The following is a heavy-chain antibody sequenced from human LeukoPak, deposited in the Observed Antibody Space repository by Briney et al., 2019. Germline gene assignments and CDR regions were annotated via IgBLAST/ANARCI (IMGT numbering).Heavy chain of an antibody. J-gene: IGHJ4*02. Sequence: PSQTLSLTCTVSGGSISDYYWTWIRQPPGEGLEWIGYIYHSGNNNYNPSLKGRVTISLDTSKNQFSLKLSSVTAADTAVYYCARRRGYSNKEAFDYWGQGTLVTVSS. V-gene: IGHV4-59*08. CDR3: ARRRGYSNKEAFDY. D-gene: IGHD5-12*01. CDR1: GGSISDYY. CDR2: IYHSGNN.